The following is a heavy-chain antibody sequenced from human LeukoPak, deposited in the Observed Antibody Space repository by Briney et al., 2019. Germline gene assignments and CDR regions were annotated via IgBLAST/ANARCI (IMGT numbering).Heavy chain of an antibody. CDR2: INPSGGST. CDR1: GYTFTSFY. Sequence: ASVKVSCKASGYTFTSFYIHWVRRAPGQGLEWVGIINPSGGSTSYAQNFQGRVTMTRDTSTSTVNMELSSLRSEDTAVYYCARDFWSDQRGGPFDYWGQGTLVTVSS. CDR3: ARDFWSDQRGGPFDY. J-gene: IGHJ4*02. D-gene: IGHD3-3*01. V-gene: IGHV1-46*01.